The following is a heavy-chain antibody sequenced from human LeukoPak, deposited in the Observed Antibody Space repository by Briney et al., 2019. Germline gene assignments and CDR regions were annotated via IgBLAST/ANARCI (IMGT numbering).Heavy chain of an antibody. CDR1: GGSFSGYY. D-gene: IGHD6-13*01. V-gene: IGHV4-34*01. J-gene: IGHJ4*02. CDR2: INHSGST. Sequence: PSETLSLTCAVYGGSFSGYYWSWIRQPPGKGLEWIGEINHSGSTNYNPSLKSRVTISVDTSKNQFSLKLSSVTAADTAVYYCARHWYSSSWYYFDYWGQGTLVTVSS. CDR3: ARHWYSSSWYYFDY.